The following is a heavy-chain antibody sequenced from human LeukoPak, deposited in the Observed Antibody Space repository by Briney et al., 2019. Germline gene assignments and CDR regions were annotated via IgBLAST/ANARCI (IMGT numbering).Heavy chain of an antibody. V-gene: IGHV3-7*02. CDR1: GVMFPSYW. CDR2: IKQDGSEK. Sequence: GGSLRLSCAASGVMFPSYWMTWVRQAPGKGLEWVANIKQDGSEKYYVDSVKGRFTISRDNAKNSVYLQMNSLRAEDTAVYYCATYYYGSGSYLFDQWGQGTLVTVSS. D-gene: IGHD3-10*01. CDR3: ATYYYGSGSYLFDQ. J-gene: IGHJ4*02.